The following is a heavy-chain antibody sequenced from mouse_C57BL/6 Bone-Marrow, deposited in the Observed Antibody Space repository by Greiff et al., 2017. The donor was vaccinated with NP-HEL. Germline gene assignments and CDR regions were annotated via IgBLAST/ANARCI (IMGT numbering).Heavy chain of an antibody. CDR3: ASYYRGAMDY. CDR2: IDPSDSYT. J-gene: IGHJ4*01. Sequence: QVQLQQPGAELVMPGASVKLSCKASGYTFTSYWMHWVKQRPGQGLEWIGEIDPSDSYTNYNQKFKGKSTLTVDKSSSTAYMQLSSLTSEDSAVYYCASYYRGAMDYWGQGTSVTVSS. V-gene: IGHV1-69*01. D-gene: IGHD2-12*01. CDR1: GYTFTSYW.